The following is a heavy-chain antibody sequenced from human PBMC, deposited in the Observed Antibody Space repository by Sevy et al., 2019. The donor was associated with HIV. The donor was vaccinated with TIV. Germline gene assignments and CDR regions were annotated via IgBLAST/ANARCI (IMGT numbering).Heavy chain of an antibody. Sequence: GGSLRLSCGASGFTFSSYAMSWVRQAPGKGLEWVSVISGRGDTTYYADSVKGRLTISRDNSRNTLYLQMNSLRAEDTAVYYCARAPPVRSGDDSLNWFAPWGQGTLVTVSS. J-gene: IGHJ5*02. CDR3: ARAPPVRSGDDSLNWFAP. V-gene: IGHV3-23*01. D-gene: IGHD5-12*01. CDR1: GFTFSSYA. CDR2: ISGRGDTT.